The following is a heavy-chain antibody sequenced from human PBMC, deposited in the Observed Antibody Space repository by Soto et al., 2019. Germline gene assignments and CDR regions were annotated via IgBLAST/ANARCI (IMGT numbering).Heavy chain of an antibody. D-gene: IGHD1-1*01. CDR2: VNSYDGTT. V-gene: IGHV1-18*04. CDR1: GYTFTSYP. CDR3: AREYYVTTTSIDY. Sequence: QVQLVQSAPELQRPGESVKVSCTTSGYTFTSYPYSWVRQAPGQGLEWMVWVNSYDGTTKLAQQFRDRITLTADKCTATVFMELSRLTSDDTAVYYCAREYYVTTTSIDYWGQGTLVAVSS. J-gene: IGHJ4*02.